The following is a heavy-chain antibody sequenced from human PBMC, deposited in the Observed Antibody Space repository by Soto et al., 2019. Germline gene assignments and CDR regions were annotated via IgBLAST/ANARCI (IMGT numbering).Heavy chain of an antibody. CDR1: GFTFSSYG. CDR3: ARDGQYYDSSGHFDY. Sequence: QVQLVESGGGVVQPGGSLRLSCAASGFTFSSYGMHWVRQAPGKGLEWVAVIWYDGSNKYYADSVKGRFTISRDNSKNTLYLQMNSLRAEDTAVYYCARDGQYYDSSGHFDYWGQGTLVTVCS. D-gene: IGHD3-22*01. J-gene: IGHJ4*02. V-gene: IGHV3-33*01. CDR2: IWYDGSNK.